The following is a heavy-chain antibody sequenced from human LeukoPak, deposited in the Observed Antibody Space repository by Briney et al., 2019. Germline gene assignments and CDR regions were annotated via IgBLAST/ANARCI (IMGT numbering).Heavy chain of an antibody. CDR2: IYYSGST. V-gene: IGHV4-59*01. Sequence: SETLSLTCTVSGGSISSYYWSWIRQPPGKGLEWIGYIYYSGSTNYNPSLKSRVTISVDTSKNQFSLKLSSVTAADTAVYYCARGESAFSSGWYTYYFDFWGQGTLVTVSS. D-gene: IGHD6-19*01. J-gene: IGHJ4*02. CDR1: GGSISSYY. CDR3: ARGESAFSSGWYTYYFDF.